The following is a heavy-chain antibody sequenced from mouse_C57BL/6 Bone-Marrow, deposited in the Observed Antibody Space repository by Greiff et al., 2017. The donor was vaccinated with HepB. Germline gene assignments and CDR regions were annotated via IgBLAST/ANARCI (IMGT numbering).Heavy chain of an antibody. V-gene: IGHV1-76*01. CDR2: IYPGSGNT. J-gene: IGHJ2*01. Sequence: LVESGAELVRPGASVKLSCKASGYTFTDYYINWVKQRPGQGLEWIARIYPGSGNTYYNEKFKGKATLTAEKSSSTAYMQLSSLTSEDSAVYFCARRDYWGQGTTLTVSS. CDR3: ARRDY. CDR1: GYTFTDYY.